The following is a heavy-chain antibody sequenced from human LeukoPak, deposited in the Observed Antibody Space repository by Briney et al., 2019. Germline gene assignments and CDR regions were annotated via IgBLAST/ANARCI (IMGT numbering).Heavy chain of an antibody. V-gene: IGHV4-39*01. Sequence: SETLSLTCTVSGGSIDTNSYYWGWIRQPPGRGLEWIGNIYYTGSAYYSPSLQGRVIISVDTSKNQFSLRLSSVTAADTAAYYCARHRNAYSDYWGQGILVTVSS. CDR1: GGSIDTNSYY. J-gene: IGHJ4*02. D-gene: IGHD1-14*01. CDR2: IYYTGSA. CDR3: ARHRNAYSDY.